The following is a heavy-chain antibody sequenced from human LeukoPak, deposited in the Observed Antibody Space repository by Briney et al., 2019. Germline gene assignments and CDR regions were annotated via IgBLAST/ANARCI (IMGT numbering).Heavy chain of an antibody. CDR3: AKGLQRTPYYYYGMDV. CDR2: VTYSGAPT. CDR1: GFTFSDYA. D-gene: IGHD2-2*01. V-gene: IGHV3-23*01. Sequence: GGSLRLSCAASGFTFSDYAMSWVRQAPGKGLEWVSAVTYSGAPTYYADSVKGRFTISRDTPKNTLYLQMNSLRVEDTAVYYCAKGLQRTPYYYYGMDVWDQGTTVTVSS. J-gene: IGHJ6*02.